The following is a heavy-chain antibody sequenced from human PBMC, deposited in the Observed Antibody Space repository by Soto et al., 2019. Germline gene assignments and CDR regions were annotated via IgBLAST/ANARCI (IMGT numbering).Heavy chain of an antibody. CDR1: GGSISSSNYC. V-gene: IGHV4-39*01. CDR2: IYYSGST. CDR3: ATQEVGGSYVYTFDP. D-gene: IGHD1-26*01. Sequence: SETLSLTCTVSGGSISSSNYCWGWIRKPPGKGLEWIGSIYYSGSTYYNPSLKSRVTISVDTSKNQFSLKLSSVTAADTAVYYCATQEVGGSYVYTFDPWGQGALVTVSS. J-gene: IGHJ5*02.